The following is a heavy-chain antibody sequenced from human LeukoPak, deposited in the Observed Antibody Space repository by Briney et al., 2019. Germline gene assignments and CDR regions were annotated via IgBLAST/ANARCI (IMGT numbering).Heavy chain of an antibody. CDR1: GGSFSGYY. CDR3: ARHGVIAAHY. D-gene: IGHD6-6*01. Sequence: SETLSLTCAVYGGSFSGYYWSWIRQPPGKGLEWIGEINHSGSTNYNPSLKSRVTISVDTSKNQFSLKLSSVTAADTAVYYCARHGVIAAHYWGQGTLVTVSS. J-gene: IGHJ4*02. CDR2: INHSGST. V-gene: IGHV4-34*01.